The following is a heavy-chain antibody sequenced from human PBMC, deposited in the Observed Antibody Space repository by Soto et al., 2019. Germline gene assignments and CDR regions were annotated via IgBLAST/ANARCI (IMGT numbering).Heavy chain of an antibody. CDR3: ARSTYCNGGSCYPQY. CDR2: ISYDGSDR. J-gene: IGHJ4*02. D-gene: IGHD2-15*01. Sequence: GGSLRLSCEGPGFTFSDYGFHWVRQAPGKGLEWVAMISYDGSDRYYRDSVQGRFTISRDDSKNTVFLQMNSLRTEDTAMYYCARSTYCNGGSCYPQYWGPGTLVTVSS. CDR1: GFTFSDYG. V-gene: IGHV3-30*03.